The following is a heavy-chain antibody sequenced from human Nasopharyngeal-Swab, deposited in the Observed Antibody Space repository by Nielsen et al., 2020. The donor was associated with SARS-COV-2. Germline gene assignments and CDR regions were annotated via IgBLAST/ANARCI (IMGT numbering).Heavy chain of an antibody. J-gene: IGHJ3*02. CDR2: IYYSGST. CDR3: ARDPNSSGGVDAFDI. CDR1: GGSISSYY. V-gene: IGHV4-59*13. Sequence: SETLSLTCTVSGGSISSYYWSWIRQPPGKGLEWIGYIYYSGSTNYNPSPKSRVTISVDTSKNQFSLKLSSVTAADTAVYYCARDPNSSGGVDAFDIWGQGTMVTVSS. D-gene: IGHD6-19*01.